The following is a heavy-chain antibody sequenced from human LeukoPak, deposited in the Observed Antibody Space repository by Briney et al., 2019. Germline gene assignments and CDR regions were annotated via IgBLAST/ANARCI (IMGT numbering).Heavy chain of an antibody. CDR2: INPNSGGT. J-gene: IGHJ4*02. D-gene: IGHD3-10*01. V-gene: IGHV1-2*02. Sequence: ASVKVSCKASGYTFTGYYMHWVRQAPGQGLEWMGWINPNSGGTNYAQKFQGRVTMTRDTSISTAYMELSRLRSDDTAVYYCAPVAIFYGSGSYSFDYWGQGTLVTVSS. CDR3: APVAIFYGSGSYSFDY. CDR1: GYTFTGYY.